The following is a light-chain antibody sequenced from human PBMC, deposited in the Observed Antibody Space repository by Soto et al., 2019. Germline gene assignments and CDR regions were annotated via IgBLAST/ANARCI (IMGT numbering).Light chain of an antibody. CDR3: QQTYTPPRT. Sequence: DILMTQSPSSLSASVGDRVTITCRASQRISTYLNWYQQKPGKAPNLLIWDASTLQSGVPSRFSGSGSGTDFTLTISSLQVGDSATYYCQQTYTPPRTFGQGTKVEIK. V-gene: IGKV1-39*01. CDR2: DAS. J-gene: IGKJ1*01. CDR1: QRISTY.